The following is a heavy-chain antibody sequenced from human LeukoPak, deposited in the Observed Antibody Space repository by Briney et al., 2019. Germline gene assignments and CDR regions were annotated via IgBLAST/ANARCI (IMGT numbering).Heavy chain of an antibody. Sequence: GGSLRLSCAASGFTFSDYYMSWIRQAPGKGLEWVSYISSSGSTIYYADSVKGRFTISRDNAKNSLYLQMNSLRAEDTAVYYCAGTITYYYDSSGYYYPYYFDYWGQGTLVTVSS. V-gene: IGHV3-11*01. J-gene: IGHJ4*02. CDR2: ISSSGSTI. CDR1: GFTFSDYY. D-gene: IGHD3-22*01. CDR3: AGTITYYYDSSGYYYPYYFDY.